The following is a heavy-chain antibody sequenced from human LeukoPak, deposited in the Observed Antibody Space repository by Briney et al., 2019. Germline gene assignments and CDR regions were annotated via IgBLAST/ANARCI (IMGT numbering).Heavy chain of an antibody. CDR2: INPNSGGT. V-gene: IGHV1-2*02. D-gene: IGHD2-8*01. CDR3: ARTRPGIVLMVTPLPGNWFDP. Sequence: ASVKVSCTASGYTFTGYYMHWVRQAPGQGLEWMGWINPNSGGTNYAQKFQGRVTMTRDTSISTAYMELSRLRSDDTAVYYCARTRPGIVLMVTPLPGNWFDPWGQGTLVTVSS. CDR1: GYTFTGYY. J-gene: IGHJ5*02.